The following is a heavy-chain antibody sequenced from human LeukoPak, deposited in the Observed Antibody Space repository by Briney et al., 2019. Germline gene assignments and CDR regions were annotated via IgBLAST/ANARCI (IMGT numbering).Heavy chain of an antibody. V-gene: IGHV4-34*01. J-gene: IGHJ3*02. CDR2: INPSGNT. CDR1: GGSISSYY. D-gene: IGHD3-10*01. CDR3: AKSNGYGLVDI. Sequence: SETLSLTCTVSGGSISSYYWSWIRQSPGKGLEWIGEINPSGNTNYNPSFESQATISVAPSKNQFSLKLNSVTAADTAVYYCAKSNGYGLVDIWGQGTMVTVSS.